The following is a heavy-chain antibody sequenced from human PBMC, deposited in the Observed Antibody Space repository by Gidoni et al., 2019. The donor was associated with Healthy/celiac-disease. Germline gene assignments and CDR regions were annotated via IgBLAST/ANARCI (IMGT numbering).Heavy chain of an antibody. Sequence: QVKLVQSGAEVKKHGASVKVSCKASGYTVTGYYMHWVRQAPGQGLEWMGWINPNSCGPIYAQKFQCRVTLTRHTSISTAYMALSRLRSDDTAVYYCARVLYYYSRNYGMDVWGHGTTVTVSS. CDR3: ARVLYYYSRNYGMDV. D-gene: IGHD3-22*01. CDR2: INPNSCGP. V-gene: IGHV1-2*02. CDR1: GYTVTGYY. J-gene: IGHJ6*02.